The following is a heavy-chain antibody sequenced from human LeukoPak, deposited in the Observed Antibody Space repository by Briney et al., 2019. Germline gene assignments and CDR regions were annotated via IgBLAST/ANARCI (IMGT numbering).Heavy chain of an antibody. CDR1: GFTFSSYE. J-gene: IGHJ3*02. D-gene: IGHD3-10*01. Sequence: GGSLRLSCAASGFTFSSYEMNGVRQAPGKGLEWVSYILNSGTTTYYADSVKGRFTISRDNAKNSLYLQMNSLRAEDTAVYYCAKDRGGGLWDAFHIWGQGTMVTVFS. V-gene: IGHV3-48*03. CDR3: AKDRGGGLWDAFHI. CDR2: ILNSGTTT.